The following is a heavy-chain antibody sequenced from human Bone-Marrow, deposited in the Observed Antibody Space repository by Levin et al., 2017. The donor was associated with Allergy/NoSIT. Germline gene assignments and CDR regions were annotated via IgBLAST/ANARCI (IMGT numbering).Heavy chain of an antibody. J-gene: IGHJ1*01. Sequence: GESLKISCAASGLTFSSYALGWVRQAPGKGLEWVSIISGSGDRTYYSDSVKGRFTISRDNSKNTLYLQMNSLRAEDTAVHFCAKDLSSGLSIYFQHWGQGTLVTVSS. V-gene: IGHV3-23*01. CDR1: GLTFSSYA. CDR3: AKDLSSGLSIYFQH. D-gene: IGHD6-19*01. CDR2: ISGSGDRT.